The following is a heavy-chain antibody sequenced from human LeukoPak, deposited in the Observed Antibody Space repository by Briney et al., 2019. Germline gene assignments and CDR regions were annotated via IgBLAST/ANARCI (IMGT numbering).Heavy chain of an antibody. D-gene: IGHD2-2*01. CDR2: MNPNSGNT. CDR3: AMRVVPAANYYYGMDV. J-gene: IGHJ6*02. CDR1: GYTFTSYD. V-gene: IGHV1-8*01. Sequence: ASVTVSCKASGYTFTSYDINWVRQAPGQGLEWMGWMNPNSGNTGYAQKFQGRVTMTRNTSISTAYMELSSLRSEDTAVYYCAMRVVPAANYYYGMDVWGQGTTVTVSS.